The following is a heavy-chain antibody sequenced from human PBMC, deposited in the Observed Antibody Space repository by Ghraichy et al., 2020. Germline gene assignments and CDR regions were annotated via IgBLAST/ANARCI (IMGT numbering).Heavy chain of an antibody. Sequence: GSLRLSCAASGFTFSTCAMNWVRQAPGKGLELVSTISGSYGSTYYADSVKGRFTISRDDSKNMVYLQMNRLRAEDTALYYCAKVGDDYGDYGSFDSWGQGTLVTVSS. D-gene: IGHD4-17*01. V-gene: IGHV3-23*01. J-gene: IGHJ4*02. CDR3: AKVGDDYGDYGSFDS. CDR2: ISGSYGST. CDR1: GFTFSTCA.